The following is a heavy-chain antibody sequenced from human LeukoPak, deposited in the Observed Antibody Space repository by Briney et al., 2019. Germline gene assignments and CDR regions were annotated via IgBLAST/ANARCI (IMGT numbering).Heavy chain of an antibody. V-gene: IGHV3-33*06. D-gene: IGHD3-22*01. J-gene: IGHJ4*02. Sequence: GGSLRLSCAASGFTFSSYGMHWVRQAPGKGLEWVAVIWYDGSNKYYADSVKGRFTISRDNSKNTLYLQMNSLRAEDTAVYYCAKEEGYYDSSGGFDYWGQGTLVTVSS. CDR1: GFTFSSYG. CDR3: AKEEGYYDSSGGFDY. CDR2: IWYDGSNK.